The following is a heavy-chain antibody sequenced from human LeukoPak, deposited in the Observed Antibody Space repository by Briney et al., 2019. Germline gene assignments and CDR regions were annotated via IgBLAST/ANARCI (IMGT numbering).Heavy chain of an antibody. D-gene: IGHD3-22*01. CDR1: GFTFSSYA. CDR3: ARDQHYYDSSGYYPYYYYGMDV. CDR2: ISYDGSNK. Sequence: TGGSLRLSCAASGFTFSSYAMHWVRQAPGKRLEWVAVISYDGSNKYYADSVKGRFTISRDNSKNTLYLQMNSLRAEDTAVYYCARDQHYYDSSGYYPYYYYGMDVWGQGTTVTVSS. J-gene: IGHJ6*02. V-gene: IGHV3-30-3*01.